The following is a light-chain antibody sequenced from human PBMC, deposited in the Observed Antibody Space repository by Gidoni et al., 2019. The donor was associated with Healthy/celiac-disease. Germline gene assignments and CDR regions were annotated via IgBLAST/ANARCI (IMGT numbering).Light chain of an antibody. Sequence: EIVLTQSPATLSLSPGERATLSCRASQSVSSYLAWYQQKHGQAPRLLIYDASNRATGIPARFSGSGSGTDFTLTISSLEPEDFAVYYCQQRSNWPPVFTFXPXTKVXIK. CDR2: DAS. CDR3: QQRSNWPPVFT. CDR1: QSVSSY. V-gene: IGKV3-11*01. J-gene: IGKJ3*01.